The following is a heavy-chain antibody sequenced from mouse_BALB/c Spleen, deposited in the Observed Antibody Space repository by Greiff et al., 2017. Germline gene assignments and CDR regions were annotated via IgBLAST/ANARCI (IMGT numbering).Heavy chain of an antibody. CDR2: ISYDGSN. J-gene: IGHJ4*01. Sequence: EVKLVESGPGLVKPSQSLSLTCSVTGYSITSGYYWNWIRQFPGNKLEWMGYISYDGSNNYNPSLKNRISITRDTSKNQFFLKLNSVTTEDTATYYCARVRYDYDAMDYWGQGTSVTVSS. CDR3: ARVRYDYDAMDY. V-gene: IGHV3-6*02. CDR1: GYSITSGYY. D-gene: IGHD1-1*02.